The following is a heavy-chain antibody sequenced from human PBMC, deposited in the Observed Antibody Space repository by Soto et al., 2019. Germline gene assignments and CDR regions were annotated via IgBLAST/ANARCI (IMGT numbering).Heavy chain of an antibody. D-gene: IGHD1-1*01. J-gene: IGHJ4*02. V-gene: IGHV3-13*01. CDR2: IGGAGDT. CDR1: GFTFSRSD. Sequence: PGGSLRLSCAASGFTFSRSDMHWVRQRPGGGLEWVSGIGGAGDTYYLGSVQGRFTISRDNANNSLYLQMNSLRAEDSALYYCVRDRSMAGTGEFDFWGQGTPVTVSS. CDR3: VRDRSMAGTGEFDF.